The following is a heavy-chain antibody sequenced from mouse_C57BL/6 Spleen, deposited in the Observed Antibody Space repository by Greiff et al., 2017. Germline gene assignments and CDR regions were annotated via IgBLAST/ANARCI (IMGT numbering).Heavy chain of an antibody. CDR1: GYTFTSYW. D-gene: IGHD4-1*01. CDR2: IHPNSGST. Sequence: QVQLKQPGAELVKPGASVKLSCKASGYTFTSYWMHWVKQRPGQGLEWIGMIHPNSGSTNYNEKFKSKATLTVDKSSSTAYMQLSSLTSEDSAVYYCARSDWDVGYWGQGTTLTVSS. J-gene: IGHJ2*01. CDR3: ARSDWDVGY. V-gene: IGHV1-64*01.